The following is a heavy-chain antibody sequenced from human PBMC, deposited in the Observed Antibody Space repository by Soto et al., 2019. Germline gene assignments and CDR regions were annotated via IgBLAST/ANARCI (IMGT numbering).Heavy chain of an antibody. J-gene: IGHJ3*02. Sequence: EVQLLESGGGLVQPGGSLRLSCAASGLTFSSYAMSWVRQAPGQGLEWVSGISGSGGITHYVDSVKGRFTISRDNSRNTLHLQMISLRAEDTGVYYCAKDLGYGSSWRYALDMWGQGTLVTVSS. D-gene: IGHD6-13*01. CDR3: AKDLGYGSSWRYALDM. CDR2: ISGSGGIT. V-gene: IGHV3-23*01. CDR1: GLTFSSYA.